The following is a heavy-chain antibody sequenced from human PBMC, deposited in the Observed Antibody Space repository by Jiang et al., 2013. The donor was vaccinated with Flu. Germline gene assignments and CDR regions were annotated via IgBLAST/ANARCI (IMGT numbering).Heavy chain of an antibody. V-gene: IGHV3-23*01. Sequence: QLLESGGGLVQPGGSLRLSCAASGFTFSSYAMNWVRQAPGKGLEWVSGISGGGGSTYYADSVKGRFTISRDNSKNTLYLQMNSLRAEDTAVYYCAKDGGVFGVGNSGGHGYWGQGTLVTVSS. J-gene: IGHJ4*02. CDR1: GFTFSSYA. CDR3: AKDGGVFGVGNSGGHGY. CDR2: ISGGGGST. D-gene: IGHD3-3*01.